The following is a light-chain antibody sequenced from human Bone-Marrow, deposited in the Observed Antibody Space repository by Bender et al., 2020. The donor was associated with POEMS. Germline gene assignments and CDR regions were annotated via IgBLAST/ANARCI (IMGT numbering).Light chain of an antibody. Sequence: SYDLTQPPSVSVSPGQTASITCSGDKLGNKFACWYQQKPGQSPVLVIYQDTKRPSGIPERFSGSNSGNTATLTISGTQAMDEADYYCQAWDTYSVIFGGGTKLTVL. V-gene: IGLV3-1*01. CDR2: QDT. J-gene: IGLJ2*01. CDR1: KLGNKF. CDR3: QAWDTYSVI.